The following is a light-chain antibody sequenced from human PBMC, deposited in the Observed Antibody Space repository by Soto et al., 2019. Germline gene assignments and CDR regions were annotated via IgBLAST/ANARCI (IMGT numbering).Light chain of an antibody. CDR3: SSYTTSSTVV. Sequence: QSALTQPASVSGSPGQSITISCTGTSSDVGAYNYVSWYQQHPGKVPKLIIYEVSNGPSGVSNRFSGSKSGNTASLTISGLQAEDEADYYCSSYTTSSTVVFGGGTQLTFL. CDR1: SSDVGAYNY. CDR2: EVS. J-gene: IGLJ2*01. V-gene: IGLV2-14*01.